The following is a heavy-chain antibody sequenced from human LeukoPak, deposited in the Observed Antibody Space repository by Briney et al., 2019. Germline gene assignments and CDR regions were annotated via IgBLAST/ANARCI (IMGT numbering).Heavy chain of an antibody. J-gene: IGHJ4*02. CDR1: GFTFRGFA. CDR2: ISDSGGNT. D-gene: IGHD3-3*01. CDR3: ARSKVAFGVVTLFDY. Sequence: PGGSLGPSCAASGFTFRGFAMGWVGKLRGKGLGWVSGISDSGGNTYYADSVKGRFTISRDNSKNTLYLQMNSLRAEDTAVYYCARSKVAFGVVTLFDYWGQGALVTVSS. V-gene: IGHV3-23*01.